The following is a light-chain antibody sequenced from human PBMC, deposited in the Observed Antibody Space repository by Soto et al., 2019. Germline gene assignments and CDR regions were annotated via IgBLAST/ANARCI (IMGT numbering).Light chain of an antibody. CDR3: QSCHSSLSSYVV. Sequence: QSVLTQPPSVSGAPGQRVTISCTGSSSNIGAGSDVHWYQQLPGTAPKLLIYGNNNRPSGVPDRFSGSKSGTSASLAITGLQAEHAADYYGQSCHSSLSSYVVFGGGTKLTVL. V-gene: IGLV1-40*01. J-gene: IGLJ2*01. CDR2: GNN. CDR1: SSNIGAGSD.